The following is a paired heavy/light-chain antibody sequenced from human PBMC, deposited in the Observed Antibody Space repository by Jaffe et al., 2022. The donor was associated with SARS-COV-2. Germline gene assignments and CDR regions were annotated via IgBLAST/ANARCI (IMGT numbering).Heavy chain of an antibody. CDR2: INTNTGNP. D-gene: IGHD3-10*01. Sequence: QVQLVQSGSELKKPGASVKVSCKASGYTFTNFAINWVRQAPGQGLEWMGWINTNTGNPTYAPGLTGRFVFSLDTSVSTAYLQIGSLKAEDTAVYYCARAGFLMARGVIVGTWNWFDPWGQGTLVTVSS. V-gene: IGHV7-4-1*01. J-gene: IGHJ5*02. CDR1: GYTFTNFA. CDR3: ARAGFLMARGVIVGTWNWFDP.
Light chain of an antibody. J-gene: IGLJ2*01. Sequence: QSVLTQPPSVSAAPGQKVTISCSGSRSNIGKNFVCWYQQLPGTAPQLLIYDNDKRPSGIPDRFSGSKSGTSATLGITGLQTGDEADYYCGTWDNSLSLVVFGGGTKLTVL. CDR2: DND. V-gene: IGLV1-51*01. CDR3: GTWDNSLSLVV. CDR1: RSNIGKNF.